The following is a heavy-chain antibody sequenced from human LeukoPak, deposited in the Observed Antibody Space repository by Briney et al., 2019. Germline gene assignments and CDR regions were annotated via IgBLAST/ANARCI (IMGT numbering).Heavy chain of an antibody. V-gene: IGHV3-30*02. CDR3: AKDDTRYGSGSYRPDY. Sequence: GGSLRLSCAASGFTFSNYGMHWVRQAPGKGLEWVAFIRYDGSNKYYADSVKGRFTVSRDNSKNTLYLQMNSLRAGDTAVYYCAKDDTRYGSGSYRPDYWGQGTLVTVSS. J-gene: IGHJ4*02. D-gene: IGHD3-10*01. CDR1: GFTFSNYG. CDR2: IRYDGSNK.